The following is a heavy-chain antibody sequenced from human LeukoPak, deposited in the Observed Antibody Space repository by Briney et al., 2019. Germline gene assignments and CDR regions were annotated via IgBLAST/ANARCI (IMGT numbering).Heavy chain of an antibody. CDR3: AKDGNLWFGELWTEYFQH. CDR2: ISGSGGST. D-gene: IGHD3-10*01. J-gene: IGHJ1*01. Sequence: GGSLRLSCAASGFTFSSYAMSWVRQAPGKGLEWVSAISGSGGSTYYADSVKGRFTISRDNSKNTLYLQMNSLRAEDTAVYYCAKDGNLWFGELWTEYFQHWGQGTLVTVPS. V-gene: IGHV3-23*01. CDR1: GFTFSSYA.